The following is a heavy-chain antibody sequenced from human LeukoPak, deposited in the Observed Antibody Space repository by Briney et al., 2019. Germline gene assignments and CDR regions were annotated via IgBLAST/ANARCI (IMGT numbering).Heavy chain of an antibody. CDR2: IGTASDT. J-gene: IGHJ6*03. V-gene: IGHV3-13*01. D-gene: IGHD1-1*01. CDR3: ARGPPRGKYYYMDV. CDR1: GFTFSSFD. Sequence: LGGSLRLSCAASGFTFSSFDMDWDRQPTGQGLEWVSTIGTASDTYYPGSVEGRFTLSRDNAKNSLYLQMNSLTAGDTAVYYCARGPPRGKYYYMDVWGKGTTVTVSS.